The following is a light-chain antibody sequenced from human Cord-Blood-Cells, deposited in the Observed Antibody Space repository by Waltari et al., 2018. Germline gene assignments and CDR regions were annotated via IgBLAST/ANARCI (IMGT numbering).Light chain of an antibody. CDR3: SSYAGSNNLV. Sequence: SALTHPPSASGPPGQSVTISCTGTSSDVGGYNYVSWYQQHPGKSPTRMIYEVSKRPSGVPDRFSGSKSGNTASLTVSGLQAEDEADYYCSSYAGSNNLVFGGGTKLTVL. CDR1: SSDVGGYNY. J-gene: IGLJ3*02. CDR2: EVS. V-gene: IGLV2-8*01.